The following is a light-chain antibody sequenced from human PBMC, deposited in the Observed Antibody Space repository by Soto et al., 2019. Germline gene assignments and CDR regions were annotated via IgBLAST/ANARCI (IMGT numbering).Light chain of an antibody. CDR3: CSYAGSYTLV. J-gene: IGLJ3*02. Sequence: QSALTQPRSVSGSPGQSVTISCTGTSSDVGAYNYVSWYQQHPGKVPKLMIYDVSRRPSGVPDRFSGSKSGNTASVTISGLQADDEADYYCCSYAGSYTLVFGGGTQLTVL. CDR2: DVS. CDR1: SSDVGAYNY. V-gene: IGLV2-11*01.